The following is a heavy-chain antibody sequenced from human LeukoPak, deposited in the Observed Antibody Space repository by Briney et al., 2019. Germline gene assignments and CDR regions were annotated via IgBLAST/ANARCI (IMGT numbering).Heavy chain of an antibody. CDR1: GFTFSNYW. J-gene: IGHJ4*02. Sequence: PGGSLRLSRAASGFTFSNYWMHWVRQAPGKGLEWVANIRQDGSEKYCVDSVKGRFTISRDNAKNSLYLQMNSLRAEDTAVYYCARRYFDYWGQGTLVTVSS. V-gene: IGHV3-7*03. CDR2: IRQDGSEK. CDR3: ARRYFDY.